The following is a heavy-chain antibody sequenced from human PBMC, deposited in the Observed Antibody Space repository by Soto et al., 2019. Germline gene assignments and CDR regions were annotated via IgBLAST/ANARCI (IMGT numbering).Heavy chain of an antibody. Sequence: ASVKVSCKASGGTFSSYAISWVRQAPGQGLELMGWISAYDGKTTYAEKFQGRVTMTTDASTSTAYMELRSLRSDDTAVYYCARDPHEYWTSYWFDPWGQGTLVTVSS. J-gene: IGHJ5*02. D-gene: IGHD3-3*01. CDR3: ARDPHEYWTSYWFDP. CDR2: ISAYDGKT. V-gene: IGHV1-18*01. CDR1: GGTFSSYA.